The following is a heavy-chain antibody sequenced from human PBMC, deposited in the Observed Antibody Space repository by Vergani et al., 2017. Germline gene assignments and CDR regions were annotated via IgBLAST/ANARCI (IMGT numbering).Heavy chain of an antibody. CDR2: ISSSSSYI. CDR1: GFTFSSYS. V-gene: IGHV3-21*01. J-gene: IGHJ6*02. Sequence: VQLVESGGGLVKPGGSLRLSCAASGFTFSSYSMNWVRQAPGKGLEWVSSISSSSSYIYYADSVKGRFTISRDNAKNSLYLQMNSLRAEDTAVYYCAKVLGYYYYYGMDVWGQGTTVTVSS. CDR3: AKVLGYYYYYGMDV.